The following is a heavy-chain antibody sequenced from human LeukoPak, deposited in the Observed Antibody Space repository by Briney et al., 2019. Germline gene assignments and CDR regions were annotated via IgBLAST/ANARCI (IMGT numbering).Heavy chain of an antibody. J-gene: IGHJ1*01. Sequence: SETLSLTCTVSGGPISSSSYYWGWIRQPPGKGLEWIGSMYYSGTTDYNPSLKSRVTISVDTSKNQFALKLSSVTAADTAVYYCVRDSSGYEYLQHWGQGTLVTVSS. CDR2: MYYSGTT. CDR3: VRDSSGYEYLQH. V-gene: IGHV4-39*06. CDR1: GGPISSSSYY. D-gene: IGHD5-12*01.